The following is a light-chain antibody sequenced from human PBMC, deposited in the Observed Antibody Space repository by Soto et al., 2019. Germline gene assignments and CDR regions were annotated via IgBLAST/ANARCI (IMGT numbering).Light chain of an antibody. CDR3: QQFNAYPLT. J-gene: IGKJ4*01. CDR1: QSISSW. Sequence: DLQMTQSPSTLSASVGDRVTITCRASQSISSWLAWYQQKPGKAPKLLIYKASSLESGVPSRFSGSGSGTEFTLTISSLQPDDFATYFCQQFNAYPLTFGGGTKLEIK. V-gene: IGKV1-5*03. CDR2: KAS.